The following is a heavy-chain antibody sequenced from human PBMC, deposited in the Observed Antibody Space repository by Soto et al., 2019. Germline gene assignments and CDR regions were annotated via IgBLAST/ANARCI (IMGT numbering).Heavy chain of an antibody. CDR2: ISAYNGNT. Sequence: QVPLVQSGAEVKKPGASVKVSCKASGYTFTSYGISWVRQAPGQGLEWMGWISAYNGNTNYAQKLQGRVTMTTDTSTSTAYMELRSLRSDDTAVYYCARDLSYNWNPSWFDYWGQGTLVTVSS. CDR3: ARDLSYNWNPSWFDY. CDR1: GYTFTSYG. V-gene: IGHV1-18*01. D-gene: IGHD1-20*01. J-gene: IGHJ4*02.